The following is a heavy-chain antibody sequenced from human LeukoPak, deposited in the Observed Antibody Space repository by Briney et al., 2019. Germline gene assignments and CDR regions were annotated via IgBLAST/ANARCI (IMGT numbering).Heavy chain of an antibody. CDR3: ARFHFVDYYYGMDV. CDR2: MNPNSGNT. D-gene: IGHD6-6*01. V-gene: IGHV1-8*01. CDR1: GYTFTSYD. J-gene: IGHJ6*02. Sequence: ASVKVSCKASGYTFTSYDINWVRQATGQGLEWMGWMNPNSGNTGYAQKFQGRVTMTRNTSISTAYMELSSLRSEDTAVYYCARFHFVDYYYGMDVWGQGTTVTVSS.